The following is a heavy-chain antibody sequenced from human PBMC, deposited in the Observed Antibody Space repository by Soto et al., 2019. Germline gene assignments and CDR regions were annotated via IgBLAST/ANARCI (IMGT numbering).Heavy chain of an antibody. CDR1: GYTFTNYG. J-gene: IGHJ6*02. D-gene: IGHD3-22*01. CDR2: ISGYNGNT. Sequence: QVQLVESGAEGKKPGASVKVSCKASGYTFTNYGISWVRQAPGQGLEGMGWISGYNGNTKYAQKFQGRVTMTTDTTTNTAYMEKRSMSSDDAAVYYGARDREYYYDSRGNYYYHYGMDVWGQWTTVTVS. V-gene: IGHV1-18*04. CDR3: ARDREYYYDSRGNYYYHYGMDV.